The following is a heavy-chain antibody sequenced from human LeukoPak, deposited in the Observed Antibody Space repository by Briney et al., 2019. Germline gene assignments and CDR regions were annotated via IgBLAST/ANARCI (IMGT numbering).Heavy chain of an antibody. CDR1: GFTFSSYA. CDR2: ISGSGGST. CDR3: ASSGIDQPNRDSGSYLYYYYYYMDV. D-gene: IGHD1-26*01. Sequence: GGSLRLSCAASGFTFSSYAMSWVRQAPGKGLEWVSAISGSGGSTYYADSVKGRFTISRDNSKNTLYLQLNSLRAEDTAVYYCASSGIDQPNRDSGSYLYYYYYYMDVWGKGTTVTVSS. J-gene: IGHJ6*03. V-gene: IGHV3-23*01.